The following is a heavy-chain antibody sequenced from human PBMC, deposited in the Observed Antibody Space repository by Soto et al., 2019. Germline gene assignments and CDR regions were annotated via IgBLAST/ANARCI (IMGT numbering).Heavy chain of an antibody. J-gene: IGHJ5*02. CDR3: ARHTFGGVWGSYRLVWFDP. Sequence: QLQLQESGPGLVEPSETLSLTCTVSGGSISSSSYYWGWIRQPPGKGLEWIGSIYYSGSTYYNPSLKSRVTISVDTSKNQFSLKLSSVTAADTAVYYCARHTFGGVWGSYRLVWFDPWGQGTLVTVSS. V-gene: IGHV4-39*01. D-gene: IGHD3-16*02. CDR2: IYYSGST. CDR1: GGSISSSSYY.